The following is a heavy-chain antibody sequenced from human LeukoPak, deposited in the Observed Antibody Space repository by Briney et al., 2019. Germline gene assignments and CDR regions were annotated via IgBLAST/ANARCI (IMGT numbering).Heavy chain of an antibody. Sequence: GGSLRFSCAASGFAFNNYDMHWVRQATGEALEWVAVINTDGKAAYAASVRGRFTISRENAKNSLFLQMNSLRPEDTAMYYCARSYGTKLSYYYYYMDVWGKGTTVTVSS. CDR3: ARSYGTKLSYYYYYMDV. CDR1: GFAFNNYD. CDR2: INTDGKA. J-gene: IGHJ6*03. V-gene: IGHV3-13*01. D-gene: IGHD1-14*01.